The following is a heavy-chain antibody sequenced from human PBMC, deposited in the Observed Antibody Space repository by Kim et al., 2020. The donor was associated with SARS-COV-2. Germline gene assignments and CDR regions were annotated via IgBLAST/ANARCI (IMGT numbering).Heavy chain of an antibody. D-gene: IGHD3-10*01. V-gene: IGHV4-39*01. CDR3: ARHPHYGSGTYV. Sequence: TYSNPSLMSRVTISVDTSKNQFSLKVRSVTAADTAVYYCARHPHYGSGTYVWGQGNLVTVSS. J-gene: IGHJ4*02. CDR2: T.